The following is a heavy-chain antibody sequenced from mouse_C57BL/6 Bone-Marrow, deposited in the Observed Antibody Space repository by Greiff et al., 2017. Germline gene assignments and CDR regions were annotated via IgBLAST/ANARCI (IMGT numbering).Heavy chain of an antibody. CDR3: ARSYITTVVPYFDY. J-gene: IGHJ2*01. V-gene: IGHV1-82*01. CDR2: IYPGDGDT. Sequence: VKLQESGPELVKPGASVKISCKASGYAFSSSWMNWVKQRPGKGLEWIGRIYPGDGDTNYNGKFKGKATLTADKSSSTAYMQLSILTSEDSAVYFCARSYITTVVPYFDYWGQGTTLTVSS. CDR1: GYAFSSSW. D-gene: IGHD1-1*01.